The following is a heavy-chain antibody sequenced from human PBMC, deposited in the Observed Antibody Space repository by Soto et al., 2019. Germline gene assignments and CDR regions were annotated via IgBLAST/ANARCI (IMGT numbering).Heavy chain of an antibody. CDR2: INHSGST. D-gene: IGHD3-3*01. Sequence: SETLSLTCAVYGGSFSGYYWSRIRQPPGKGLEWIGEINHSGSTNYNPSLKSRVTISVDTSKNQFSLKLSSVTAADTAVYYCARGEKTKYDFWSGYTNYYYYGMDVWGQGTTVTVSS. V-gene: IGHV4-34*01. CDR1: GGSFSGYY. CDR3: ARGEKTKYDFWSGYTNYYYYGMDV. J-gene: IGHJ6*02.